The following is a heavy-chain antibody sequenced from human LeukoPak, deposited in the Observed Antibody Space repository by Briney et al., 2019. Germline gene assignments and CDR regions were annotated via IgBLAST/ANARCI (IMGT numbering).Heavy chain of an antibody. CDR2: IYSDGST. J-gene: IGHJ4*02. D-gene: IGHD6-6*01. Sequence: PGGSLRLSCAASGFTVSKDYMSWVRQAPGKGLEWVSVIYSDGSTKYADSVKGRFTISRDNSKNSLFFEMSSLRAEDTAVYYCAKKYSNAWGFDHWGQGTLVTVSS. CDR3: AKKYSNAWGFDH. V-gene: IGHV3-53*01. CDR1: GFTVSKDY.